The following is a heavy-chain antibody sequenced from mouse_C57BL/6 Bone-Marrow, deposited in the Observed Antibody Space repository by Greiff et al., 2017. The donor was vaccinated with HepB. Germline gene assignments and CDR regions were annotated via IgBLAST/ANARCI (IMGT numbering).Heavy chain of an antibody. V-gene: IGHV5-17*01. Sequence: EVNLVESGGGLVKPGGSLKLSCAASGFTFSDYGMHWVRQAPEKGLEWVAYISSGSSTIYYADTVKGRFTISRDNAKNTLFLQMTSLRSEDTAMYYCARPYDGYYPHFDYWGQGTTLTVSS. CDR3: ARPYDGYYPHFDY. J-gene: IGHJ2*01. CDR1: GFTFSDYG. CDR2: ISSGSSTI. D-gene: IGHD2-3*01.